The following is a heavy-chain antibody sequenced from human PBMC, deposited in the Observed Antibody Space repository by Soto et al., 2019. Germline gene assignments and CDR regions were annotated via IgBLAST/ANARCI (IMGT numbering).Heavy chain of an antibody. V-gene: IGHV1-69*13. D-gene: IGHD2-15*01. CDR3: ARDRDPVVAATWWLDY. CDR2: IIPIFGTA. Sequence: SVKVSCKASGGTFSSYAISWVRQAPGQGLEWMGGIIPIFGTANYAQKFQGRVTITADESTSTAYMELSSLRSEDTAVYYCARDRDPVVAATWWLDYWGQGTLVTVSS. CDR1: GGTFSSYA. J-gene: IGHJ4*02.